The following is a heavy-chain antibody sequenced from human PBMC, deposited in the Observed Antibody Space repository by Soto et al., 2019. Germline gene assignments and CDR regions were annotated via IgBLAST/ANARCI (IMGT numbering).Heavy chain of an antibody. CDR2: INPSGGGT. CDR3: AREGRGQQLPRNVDY. CDR1: GYTFTTYY. Sequence: QVQLMQSGAEVKKPGASVKVSCKASGYTFTTYYMHWVRQAPGPGLEWMGIINPSGGGTNYAQKFQDRVTMTRDTSTSTVYMQLSSLRSEDTAVYYGAREGRGQQLPRNVDYWGQGTLLTVSS. J-gene: IGHJ4*02. D-gene: IGHD6-13*01. V-gene: IGHV1-46*01.